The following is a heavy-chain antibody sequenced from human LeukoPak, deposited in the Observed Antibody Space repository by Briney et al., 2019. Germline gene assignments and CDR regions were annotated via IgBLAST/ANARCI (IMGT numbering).Heavy chain of an antibody. J-gene: IGHJ6*02. V-gene: IGHV5-51*01. D-gene: IGHD2-15*01. Sequence: GESLKISCKGSGHSFTDYWIGWVRQMPGKGLEWMGIIFPGDSDTKYSPSFQGQVTISADKSISTAYLQWSSLKASDSAMYYCARHGLAGWIGGRCFTSFHYYGMDVWGQGTTVTVSS. CDR1: GHSFTDYW. CDR2: IFPGDSDT. CDR3: ARHGLAGWIGGRCFTSFHYYGMDV.